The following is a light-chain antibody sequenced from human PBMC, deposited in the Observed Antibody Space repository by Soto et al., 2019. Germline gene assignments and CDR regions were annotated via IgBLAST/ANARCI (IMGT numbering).Light chain of an antibody. CDR3: QQYYSYPRT. CDR1: QGISSY. Sequence: AIRMTQSPSSLSASTGDRVTITCRASQGISSYLAWYQQKPGKAPKLLIYAASTLQSGVPSRFRGSGSGTDFTLTISCLQSEDFEPYYCQQYYSYPRTFGQGTKVDIK. J-gene: IGKJ1*01. CDR2: AAS. V-gene: IGKV1-8*01.